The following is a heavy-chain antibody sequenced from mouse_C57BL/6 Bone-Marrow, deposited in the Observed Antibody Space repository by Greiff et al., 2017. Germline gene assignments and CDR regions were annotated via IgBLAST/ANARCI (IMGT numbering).Heavy chain of an antibody. Sequence: EVMLVESGGGLVQPKGSLKLSCAASGFSFNTYAMNWVRQAPGKGLEWVARIRSKSNNYATYYADSVKDRFTISRDDSESMLYLQMNNLKTEDTAMYYCVSPYYYGSSLLAYWGQGTLVTVSA. CDR1: GFSFNTYA. CDR2: IRSKSNNYAT. J-gene: IGHJ3*01. CDR3: VSPYYYGSSLLAY. V-gene: IGHV10-1*01. D-gene: IGHD1-1*01.